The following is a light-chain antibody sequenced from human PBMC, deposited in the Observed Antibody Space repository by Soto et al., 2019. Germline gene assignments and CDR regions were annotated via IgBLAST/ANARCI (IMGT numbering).Light chain of an antibody. V-gene: IGLV2-14*01. CDR2: DVS. CDR3: SSYTRSNTYV. J-gene: IGLJ1*01. CDR1: SSDVGDHNF. Sequence: QSALTQPASVSGSPGQSITIPCTGTSSDVGDHNFVSWYQQHPGKAPKLMIYDVSNRPSGVSNRFSGSKSGNTASLTISGLQAEDETDYYCSSYTRSNTYVFGTGTKVTVL.